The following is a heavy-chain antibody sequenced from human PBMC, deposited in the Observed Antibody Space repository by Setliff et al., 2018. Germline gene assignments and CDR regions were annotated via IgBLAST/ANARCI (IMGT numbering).Heavy chain of an antibody. J-gene: IGHJ6*02. D-gene: IGHD3-10*01. CDR2: ISSSGSTI. Sequence: GGSLRLSCAASGFTFSDYYMSWIRRAPGKGLEWVSYISSSGSTIYYADSVKGRFTISRDHAKNSLYLQRNSLRAEDTAVYYCAGGAGGTMGRGVRGMDVWGQGTTVTVSS. CDR1: GFTFSDYY. CDR3: AGGAGGTMGRGVRGMDV. V-gene: IGHV3-11*04.